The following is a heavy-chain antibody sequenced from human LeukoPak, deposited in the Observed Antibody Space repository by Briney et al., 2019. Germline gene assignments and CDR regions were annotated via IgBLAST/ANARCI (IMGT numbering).Heavy chain of an antibody. Sequence: GGSLRLSCAASGFTFTIFGIHWVRQAPGKGLEWVADISPHGGIEHYTDSVKGRFTISRDNSKNMIYLQMNSVRGEDSAVYYCAKINNNNDYWGQGNLVTVSS. CDR1: GFTFTIFG. V-gene: IGHV3-30*18. D-gene: IGHD1/OR15-1a*01. CDR2: ISPHGGIE. J-gene: IGHJ4*02. CDR3: AKINNNNDY.